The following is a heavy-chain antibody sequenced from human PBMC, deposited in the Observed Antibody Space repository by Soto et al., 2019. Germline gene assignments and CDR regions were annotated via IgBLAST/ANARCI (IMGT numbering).Heavy chain of an antibody. J-gene: IGHJ4*02. Sequence: SETLSLTCTVSGGSISSYYWSWIRQPPGKGLEWIGYIYYSGSTNYNPSLKSRVTISVDTSKNQFSLKLSSVTAADTAVYYCARFYYYGSGSYYSYYFDYWGQGTLVTVSS. CDR3: ARFYYYGSGSYYSYYFDY. D-gene: IGHD3-10*01. V-gene: IGHV4-59*01. CDR1: GGSISSYY. CDR2: IYYSGST.